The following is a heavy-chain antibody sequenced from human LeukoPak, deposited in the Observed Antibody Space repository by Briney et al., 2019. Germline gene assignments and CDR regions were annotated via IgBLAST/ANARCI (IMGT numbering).Heavy chain of an antibody. CDR2: IIPIFGTA. J-gene: IGHJ3*02. Sequence: SVKVSCKASGGTFSSYAISWVRQAPGQGLEWMGGIIPIFGTANYAQKFQGRVTITTDESTSTAYMELSSLRSEDTAVYYCARTPPTADFWSGPLAPHDAFDIWGQGTMVTVSS. CDR1: GGTFSSYA. V-gene: IGHV1-69*05. D-gene: IGHD3-3*01. CDR3: ARTPPTADFWSGPLAPHDAFDI.